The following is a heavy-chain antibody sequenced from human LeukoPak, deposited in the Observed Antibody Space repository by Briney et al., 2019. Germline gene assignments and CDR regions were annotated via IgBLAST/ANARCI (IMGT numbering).Heavy chain of an antibody. CDR3: ASLYSSDYRVVDY. J-gene: IGHJ4*02. CDR1: GGSISNYY. CDR2: ISYSGST. D-gene: IGHD3-22*01. Sequence: SETLSLTCTVSGGSISNYYWSWIRQPPGKGLEYIGHISYSGSTNYNPSLKSRVTISMDTSKSQLSLKLSSVTAADTAVYYCASLYSSDYRVVDYWGQGTLVTVSS. V-gene: IGHV4-59*01.